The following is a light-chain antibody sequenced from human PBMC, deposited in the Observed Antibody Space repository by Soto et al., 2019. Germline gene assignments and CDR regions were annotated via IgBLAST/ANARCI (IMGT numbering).Light chain of an antibody. CDR3: GSWDSSLSAYV. CDR1: SSNIGGNS. CDR2: DDN. V-gene: IGLV1-51*01. Sequence: QSVLTQPASVSGSPGQSITISCTGTSSNIGGNSVSWYQQLPGTAPKLLIYDDNKRPSGIPDRFSGSKSGTSATLGITGFQTGGEADYYCGSWDSSLSAYVFGTGTRSPS. J-gene: IGLJ1*01.